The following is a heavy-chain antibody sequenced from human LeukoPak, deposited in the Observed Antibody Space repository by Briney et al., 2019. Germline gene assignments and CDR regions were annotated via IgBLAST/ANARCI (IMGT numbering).Heavy chain of an antibody. CDR2: INHSGST. V-gene: IGHV4-30-2*01. CDR1: GGSISSGGYY. Sequence: PSQTLSLTCTVSGGSISSGGYYWSWIRQPPGKGLEWIGEINHSGSTNYNPSLKSRVTISVDTSKNQFSLKLSSVTAADTAVYYCASRLGELSELDYWGQGTLVTVSS. CDR3: ASRLGELSELDY. D-gene: IGHD3-16*02. J-gene: IGHJ4*02.